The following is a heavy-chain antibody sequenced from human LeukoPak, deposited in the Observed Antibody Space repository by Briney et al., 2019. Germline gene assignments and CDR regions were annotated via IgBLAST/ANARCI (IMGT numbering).Heavy chain of an antibody. D-gene: IGHD6-13*01. V-gene: IGHV3-23*01. CDR1: GFTFRSYA. Sequence: GGSLRLSCAASGFTFRSYAMSWVRQAPGKGLEWVSAISGSGGSTYYADSVKGRFTISRDNSKNTLYLQMNSLRAEDTAVYYCARGAGLFIAAAGRVYFDYWGQGTLVTVSS. CDR2: ISGSGGST. CDR3: ARGAGLFIAAAGRVYFDY. J-gene: IGHJ4*02.